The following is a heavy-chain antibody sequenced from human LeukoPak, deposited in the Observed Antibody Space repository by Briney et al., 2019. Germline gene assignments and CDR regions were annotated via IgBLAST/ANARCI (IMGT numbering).Heavy chain of an antibody. D-gene: IGHD3-9*01. CDR3: ARDYYDILTGFGRAFDI. V-gene: IGHV4-39*07. J-gene: IGHJ3*02. CDR2: IFYSGST. Sequence: SETLSLTCTVSGGSISTSNYYWGWIRQPPGKGLEWIGNIFYSGSTYYSPSLRSRVTISLDTSRNQFSLKLNSVTAADTAVYYCARDYYDILTGFGRAFDIWGQGTMVTVSS. CDR1: GGSISTSNYY.